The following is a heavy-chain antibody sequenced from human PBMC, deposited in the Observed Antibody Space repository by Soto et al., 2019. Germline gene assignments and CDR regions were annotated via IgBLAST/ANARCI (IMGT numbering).Heavy chain of an antibody. CDR2: INTDGSIT. V-gene: IGHV3-74*01. CDR3: ARDTDGIHY. CDR1: GLIFSNYK. J-gene: IGHJ4*02. D-gene: IGHD3-3*02. Sequence: GGSLRLSCAASGLIFSNYKMHWVRQAPGKGLVWVSRINTDGSITDYADSVKGRFTVSRDNAKNTLYLQMNSLRAEDTAVYYCARDTDGIHYWGQGTLVTAPQ.